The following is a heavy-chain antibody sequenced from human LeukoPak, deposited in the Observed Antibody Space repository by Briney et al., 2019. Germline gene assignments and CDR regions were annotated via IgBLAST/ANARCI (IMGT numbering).Heavy chain of an antibody. CDR1: GFTFSTYT. CDR2: ISSSSTYI. CDR3: ARRRSSSSFSTSDY. D-gene: IGHD6-6*01. V-gene: IGHV3-21*01. J-gene: IGHJ4*02. Sequence: PGGSLRLSCAASGFTFSTYTMNWVRQAPGKGLERVSYISSSSTYIYYADSVKGRFTISRDNAKNSLYLQMNSLRAEDTAIYYCARRRSSSSFSTSDYWGQGTLVTVSS.